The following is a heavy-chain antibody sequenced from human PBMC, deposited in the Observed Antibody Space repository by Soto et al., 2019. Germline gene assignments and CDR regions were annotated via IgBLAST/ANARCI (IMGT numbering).Heavy chain of an antibody. CDR3: ARDGSPKGGGDDYYGMDV. Sequence: GGSLRLSCAASGFTLSSYGMHWVRQAPGKGLEWVAVIWYDGSNKYYADSVKGRFTISRDNSKNTLYLQMNSLRAEDTAVYYCARDGSPKGGGDDYYGMDVWGQGTTVTVSS. CDR1: GFTLSSYG. CDR2: IWYDGSNK. J-gene: IGHJ6*02. V-gene: IGHV3-33*01. D-gene: IGHD2-21*02.